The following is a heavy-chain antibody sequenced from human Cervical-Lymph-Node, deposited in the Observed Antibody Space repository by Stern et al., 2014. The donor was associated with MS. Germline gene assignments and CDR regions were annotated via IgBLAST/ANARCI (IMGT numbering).Heavy chain of an antibody. D-gene: IGHD2-2*02. V-gene: IGHV1-69*01. CDR1: GGTFNVYA. Sequence: QVQLVQSGAEVKKPGSSVKISCKASGGTFNVYAINWLRQAPGQGIEWMGGIIPILGTANYAQKFQGRVTITADESTRTTSMQLSSLRSNDTAVYYCARDGRHTYTYALDVWGQGTTVTVSS. J-gene: IGHJ6*02. CDR2: IIPILGTA. CDR3: ARDGRHTYTYALDV.